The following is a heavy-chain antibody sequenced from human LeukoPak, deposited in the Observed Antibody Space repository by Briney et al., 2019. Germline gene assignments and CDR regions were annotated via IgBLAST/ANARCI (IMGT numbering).Heavy chain of an antibody. Sequence: GASVKVSCKASGGTFSSYAIIWVRQAPGQGLEWMGGIIPIFGTANYAQKFQGRVTITTDESTSTAYMELSSLRSEDTAVYYCARGAPYSGYFDYWGQGTLVTVSS. D-gene: IGHD2-15*01. CDR2: IIPIFGTA. J-gene: IGHJ4*02. CDR1: GGTFSSYA. V-gene: IGHV1-69*05. CDR3: ARGAPYSGYFDY.